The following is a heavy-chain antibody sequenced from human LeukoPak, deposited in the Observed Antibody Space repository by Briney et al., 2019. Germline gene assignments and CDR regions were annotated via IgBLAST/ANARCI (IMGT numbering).Heavy chain of an antibody. Sequence: GGSLRLSCAVSRFTFRSYGMNWVRQAPGKGLEWLSYLSNTGNIHYAQSVKGRFTISRDNAKNSLYLQMDGLRAEDTAVYYCARRGDTPMIGDHWGQGILVTVAS. CDR2: LSNTGNI. J-gene: IGHJ4*02. CDR1: RFTFRSYG. D-gene: IGHD5-18*01. V-gene: IGHV3-48*01. CDR3: ARRGDTPMIGDH.